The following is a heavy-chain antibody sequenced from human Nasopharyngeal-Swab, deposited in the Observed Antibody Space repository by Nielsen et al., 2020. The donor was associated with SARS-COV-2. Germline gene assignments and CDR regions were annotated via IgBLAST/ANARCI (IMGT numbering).Heavy chain of an antibody. J-gene: IGHJ4*02. Sequence: GESLKISCVASGFTFSSYAMNWVRQAPGEGLEWVSTVDPSGGSTYYADSVRGRFTISRDNSKNALYLQMNSLRGEDTAVYYCTRDIGGKYGYWGQGNLVTVSS. CDR3: TRDIGGKYGY. D-gene: IGHD4-23*01. CDR1: GFTFSSYA. CDR2: VDPSGGST. V-gene: IGHV3-23*01.